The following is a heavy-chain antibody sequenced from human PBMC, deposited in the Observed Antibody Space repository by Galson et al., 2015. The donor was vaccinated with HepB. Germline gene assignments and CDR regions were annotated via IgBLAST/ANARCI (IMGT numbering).Heavy chain of an antibody. CDR1: GFTVSSNY. V-gene: IGHV3-66*02. Sequence: SLRLSCAASGFTVSSNYMSWVRQAPGKGLEWISFIYTDDSTYYADSVRVRFTISRDNSKNTVYLQMNSLRPEDTAVYYCARDPAVTTDYCMDVWGQGTTVTVSS. CDR2: IYTDDST. D-gene: IGHD4-17*01. J-gene: IGHJ6*03. CDR3: ARDPAVTTDYCMDV.